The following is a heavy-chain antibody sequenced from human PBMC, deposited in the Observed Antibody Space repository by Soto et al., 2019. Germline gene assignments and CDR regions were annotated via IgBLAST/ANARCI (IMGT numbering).Heavy chain of an antibody. Sequence: SETLSLTCPVSGCSVSSGSYSWSWIRQPPGKGLEWIGYIYYSGSTNYNPSLKSRVTISVDTSKNQFSLKLSSVTAADTAVYYCARVGIAAAGTPYYYGMDAWGQGTTVTVSS. J-gene: IGHJ6*02. V-gene: IGHV4-61*01. CDR3: ARVGIAAAGTPYYYGMDA. D-gene: IGHD6-13*01. CDR1: GCSVSSGSYS. CDR2: IYYSGST.